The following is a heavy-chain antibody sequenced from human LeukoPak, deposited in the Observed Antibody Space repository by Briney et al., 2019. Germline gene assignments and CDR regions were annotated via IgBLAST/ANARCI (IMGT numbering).Heavy chain of an antibody. CDR2: IYYSGNT. CDR1: GGSISSYY. CDR3: ARGNAN. J-gene: IGHJ4*02. V-gene: IGHV4-59*01. Sequence: PSETLSLTCTVSGGSISSYYWSWIRQPPGKGLEWIGYIYYSGNTNYNPSLKSRVTISVDTSKNLFFLKLTSVTAADTALYYCARGNANWGQGTLVTVSS.